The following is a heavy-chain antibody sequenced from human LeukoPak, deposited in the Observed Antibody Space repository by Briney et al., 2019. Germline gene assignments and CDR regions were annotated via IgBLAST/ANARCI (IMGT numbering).Heavy chain of an antibody. J-gene: IGHJ4*02. CDR3: TTLALVTWETGGY. Sequence: GGSLRLSCAASGFTFSSYGMHWVRQAPGKGLEWVAVIWYDGSNKYYADSVKGRFTISRDNSKNTLYLQMNSLKTEDTAVYYCTTLALVTWETGGYWGQGTLVTVSS. CDR2: IWYDGSNK. CDR1: GFTFSSYG. V-gene: IGHV3-33*01. D-gene: IGHD5-18*01.